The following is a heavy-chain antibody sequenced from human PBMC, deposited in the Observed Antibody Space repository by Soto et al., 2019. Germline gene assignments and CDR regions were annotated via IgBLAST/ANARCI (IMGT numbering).Heavy chain of an antibody. J-gene: IGHJ4*02. CDR2: IYYSGST. D-gene: IGHD4-17*01. CDR3: ARALPAYGGNYNFDY. V-gene: IGHV4-30-4*01. Sequence: SETLSLTCTVSGGSISSGDYYWSWIRQPPGKGLEWIGYIYYSGSTYYNPSLKSRVTISVDTSKNQFSLKLSSVTAADTAVYYCARALPAYGGNYNFDYWGQGTLVT. CDR1: GGSISSGDYY.